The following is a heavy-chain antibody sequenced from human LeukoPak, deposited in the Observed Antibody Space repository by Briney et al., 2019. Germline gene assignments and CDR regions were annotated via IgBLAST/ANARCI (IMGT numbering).Heavy chain of an antibody. CDR3: ARVPTASSGWTSYYYYYMDV. D-gene: IGHD6-19*01. J-gene: IGHJ6*03. CDR1: GGSFSGYY. Sequence: SETLSLTCAVYGGSFSGYYWSWIRQPPGKGLEWIGEINHSGSTNYNPSLKSRVTISVDTSKNQFSLKLSSVTAADTAVYYCARVPTASSGWTSYYYYYMDVWGKGTTVTVSS. V-gene: IGHV4-34*01. CDR2: INHSGST.